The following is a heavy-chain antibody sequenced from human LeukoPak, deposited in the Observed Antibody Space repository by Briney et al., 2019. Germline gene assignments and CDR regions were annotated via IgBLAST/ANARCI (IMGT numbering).Heavy chain of an antibody. D-gene: IGHD5-18*01. CDR3: ARYSAMDPGAFDI. V-gene: IGHV3-53*01. Sequence: PGGSLRLSCAASGFTVSGNYMSWVRQAPGKGLEWVSVIYCGGSTYYADSVKGRFTISRDNSKNTLYLQMNSLRAEDTAVYYCARYSAMDPGAFDIWGQGTMVTVSS. J-gene: IGHJ3*02. CDR2: IYCGGST. CDR1: GFTVSGNY.